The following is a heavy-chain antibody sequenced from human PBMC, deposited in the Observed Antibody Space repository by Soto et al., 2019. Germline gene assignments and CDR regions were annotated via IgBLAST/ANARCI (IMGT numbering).Heavy chain of an antibody. J-gene: IGHJ6*04. CDR2: INHSGST. CDR3: TRGTGDYVSGMDV. V-gene: IGHV4-34*01. CDR1: GSSRDHC. D-gene: IGHD4-17*01. Sequence: GSSRDHCWRWIRKPPEKGQERIGEINHSGSTNYKPSLKSGVTITVDTSKNTFSMKLSNVTAAATAVYYSTRGTGDYVSGMDVWGNGTTVTVSS.